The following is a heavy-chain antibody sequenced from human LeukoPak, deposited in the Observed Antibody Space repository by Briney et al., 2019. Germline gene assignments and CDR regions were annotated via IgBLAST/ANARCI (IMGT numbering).Heavy chain of an antibody. CDR2: ISCDGSST. V-gene: IGHV3-74*01. J-gene: IGHJ3*02. Sequence: GGSLRLSCAVSGSTLRSCGMHWVRQAPGKGLVWGSRISCDGSSTNYAGSVKGRFTISRDNAKSTLYLQMNSLRAEDTAVYYCAVVTISDARNALEIWGQGTMVTACS. CDR1: GSTLRSCG. CDR3: AVVTISDARNALEI. D-gene: IGHD5-24*01.